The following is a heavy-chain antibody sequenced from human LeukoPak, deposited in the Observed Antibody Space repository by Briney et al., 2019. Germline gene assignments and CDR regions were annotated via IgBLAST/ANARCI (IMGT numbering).Heavy chain of an antibody. CDR1: GGSFSGYY. D-gene: IGHD3-16*02. J-gene: IGHJ4*02. Sequence: SETLSLTCAVYGGSFSGYYWSWIRQPPGKGLEWIGEINHSGSTNYNPSLKSRVTISVDTSMNQFSLKLSSVTAADTAVYYCARAYYDYVWGSYRSPYYFDYWGQGTLVTVSS. V-gene: IGHV4-34*01. CDR3: ARAYYDYVWGSYRSPYYFDY. CDR2: INHSGST.